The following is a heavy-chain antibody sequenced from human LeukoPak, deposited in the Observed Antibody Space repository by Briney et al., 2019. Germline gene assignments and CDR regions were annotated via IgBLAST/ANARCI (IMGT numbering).Heavy chain of an antibody. V-gene: IGHV4-39*01. D-gene: IGHD6-19*01. Sequence: SETLSLTCTVSGGSISSSSYYWGWIRQPPGKGLERIESIYYSGSTYYNPSLKSRATISVDTSKNQFSLKLSSVTAADTAVYYCARHVRAVAGPPAGQIDYWGQGTLVTVSS. CDR1: GGSISSSSYY. CDR3: ARHVRAVAGPPAGQIDY. J-gene: IGHJ4*02. CDR2: IYYSGST.